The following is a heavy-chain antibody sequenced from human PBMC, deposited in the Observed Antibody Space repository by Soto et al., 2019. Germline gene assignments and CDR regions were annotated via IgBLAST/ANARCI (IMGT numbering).Heavy chain of an antibody. V-gene: IGHV4-34*01. Sequence: PSETLSLTCAVYGGSFSGYYWSWIRQPPGKGLEWIGEINHSGSTNYNPSLKSRVTISVDTSKNQFSLKLSSVTAADTAVYYCARGRRFDPWGHGTLVTVSS. CDR3: ARGRRFDP. CDR1: GGSFSGYY. CDR2: INHSGST. J-gene: IGHJ5*02.